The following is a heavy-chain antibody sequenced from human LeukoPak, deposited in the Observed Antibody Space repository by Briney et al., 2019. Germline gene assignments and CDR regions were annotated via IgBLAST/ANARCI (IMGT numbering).Heavy chain of an antibody. V-gene: IGHV6-1*01. CDR3: ARDIWGAMGGFDY. CDR1: GDSVSNNRAT. D-gene: IGHD3-16*01. J-gene: IGHJ4*02. CDR2: TYYRSKWYN. Sequence: SQTLSLTCVISGDSVSNNRATCNWIRQSPSRCLEWLGRTYYRSKWYNDYAVSVKSRIIISPDTSRNQFSLQMKSVTPEDTAVYYCARDIWGAMGGFDYWGQGTLVTVSS.